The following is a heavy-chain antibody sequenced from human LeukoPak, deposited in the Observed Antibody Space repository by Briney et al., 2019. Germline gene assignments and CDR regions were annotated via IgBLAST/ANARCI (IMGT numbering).Heavy chain of an antibody. J-gene: IGHJ4*02. CDR2: IYYSGST. Sequence: PSQTLSLTCTVSGGSISSGDYYWSWIRQPPGKGLEWIAYIYYSGSTYYNPSLKSRVTISVDTSKNQFSLRLTSVTAADTAVYYCARERAIPSEYFDYWGQGTLVTVSS. CDR3: ARERAIPSEYFDY. CDR1: GGSISSGDYY. V-gene: IGHV4-30-4*01.